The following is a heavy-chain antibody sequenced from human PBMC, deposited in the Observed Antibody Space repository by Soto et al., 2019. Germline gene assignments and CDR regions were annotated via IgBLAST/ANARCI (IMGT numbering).Heavy chain of an antibody. D-gene: IGHD3-3*02. CDR2: VSGSNGNT. Sequence: QVQLVQSEAEVKKPGASVKVSCEASGYTFINHGISWVRQAPGQGLEWMGWVSGSNGNTKYAQKFQGRVTMTTETSTSTAHMELRNLRSDYTAVYFCARAFYPLADSFDPWGPGTLVPVSS. CDR1: GYTFINHG. CDR3: ARAFYPLADSFDP. J-gene: IGHJ5*02. V-gene: IGHV1-18*04.